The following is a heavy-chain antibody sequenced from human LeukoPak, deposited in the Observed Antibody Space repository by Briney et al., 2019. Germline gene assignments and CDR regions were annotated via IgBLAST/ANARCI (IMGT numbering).Heavy chain of an antibody. CDR3: ARGGGTFGHYYYFYMDV. Sequence: SETLSLTCTVSGGSISSYYWSWIRQPAGKGLEWIGRIYTSGSTNHNPSLKSRVTMSVDTSKNQFSLKLSSVTAADTAVYYCARGGGTFGHYYYFYMDVWGKGTTVTVSS. CDR1: GGSISSYY. V-gene: IGHV4-4*07. J-gene: IGHJ6*03. D-gene: IGHD1-26*01. CDR2: IYTSGST.